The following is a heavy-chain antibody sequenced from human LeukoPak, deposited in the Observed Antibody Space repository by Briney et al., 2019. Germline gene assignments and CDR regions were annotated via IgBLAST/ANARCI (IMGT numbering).Heavy chain of an antibody. CDR1: GYTFTGYY. D-gene: IGHD2-2*01. V-gene: IGHV1-2*02. CDR2: INPNSGGT. CDR3: ARAFPFDIVVVPAAMRWFDP. Sequence: GASVKVSCKASGYTFTGYYMHWVRQAPGQGLEWMGWINPNSGGTNYAQKFQGRVTMTRDTSISTAYMELSRLRSDDTAVYYCARAFPFDIVVVPAAMRWFDPWGQGTLVTVSS. J-gene: IGHJ5*02.